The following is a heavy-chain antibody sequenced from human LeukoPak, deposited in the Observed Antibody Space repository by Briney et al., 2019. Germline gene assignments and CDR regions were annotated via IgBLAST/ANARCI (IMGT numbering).Heavy chain of an antibody. CDR3: AKGTLDIVVVPAAPKVYYFDY. Sequence: PGGSLRLSCAASGLTFSSYSMNWVRQAPGKGLEWVSAISSSGGSTYYADSVKGRFTISRDNSKNTLYLQMNSLRAEDTAVYYCAKGTLDIVVVPAAPKVYYFDYWGQGTLVTVSS. CDR1: GLTFSSYS. D-gene: IGHD2-2*01. V-gene: IGHV3-23*01. CDR2: ISSSGGST. J-gene: IGHJ4*02.